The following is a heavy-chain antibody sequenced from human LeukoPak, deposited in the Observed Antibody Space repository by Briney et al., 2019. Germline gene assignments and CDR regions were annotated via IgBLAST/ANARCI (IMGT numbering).Heavy chain of an antibody. Sequence: GGSLRLSCAASGFTFSSYGIHWVRQAPGKGLEWAAVIWHDGSYKYYADSVKGRFTISRDNSKNMLFLEMNSLRAEDTAVYYCARESTGSYSGIDYWGQGTPVTVSA. CDR2: IWHDGSYK. V-gene: IGHV3-33*01. D-gene: IGHD1-26*01. CDR3: ARESTGSYSGIDY. J-gene: IGHJ4*02. CDR1: GFTFSSYG.